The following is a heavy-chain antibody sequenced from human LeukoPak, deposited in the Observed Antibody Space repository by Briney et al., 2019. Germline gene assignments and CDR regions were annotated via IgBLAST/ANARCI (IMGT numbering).Heavy chain of an antibody. CDR3: ASSNTVVVVVATQFEY. CDR1: GGSISSSSYY. J-gene: IGHJ4*02. V-gene: IGHV4-39*01. Sequence: PSETLSLTCTVSGGSISSSSYYWGWIRQPPGKGLEWIGSIYYTGSTYYNPSLKSRVTISVDTSKNQFSLKLSSVTAADTAVYYCASSNTVVVVVATQFEYWGQGTLVTVSS. D-gene: IGHD2-15*01. CDR2: IYYTGST.